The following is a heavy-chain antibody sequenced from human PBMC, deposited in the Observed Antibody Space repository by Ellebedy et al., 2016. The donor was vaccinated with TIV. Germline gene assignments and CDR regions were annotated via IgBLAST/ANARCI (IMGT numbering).Heavy chain of an antibody. CDR3: ATRHRLLPGYYYGMDV. CDR2: IIPIFGAA. V-gene: IGHV1-69*13. CDR1: GGTFSSYA. J-gene: IGHJ6*02. Sequence: ASVKVSCKASGGTFSSYAISWVRQAPGQGLEWMGGIIPIFGAANYAQKFQGRVTITADESTSTAYMELSSLRSEDTAVYYCATRHRLLPGYYYGMDVWGQGTTVTVSS. D-gene: IGHD2-21*02.